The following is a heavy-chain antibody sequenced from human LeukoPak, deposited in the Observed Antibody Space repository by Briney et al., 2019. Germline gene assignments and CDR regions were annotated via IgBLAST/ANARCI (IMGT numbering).Heavy chain of an antibody. CDR2: INPNSGGT. CDR1: GYTFTGYY. CDR3: ASALRYFDWLPYGSGFDY. J-gene: IGHJ4*02. Sequence: ASVKVSCKASGYTFTGYYMHWVRQAPGQGLEWMGWINPNSGGTNYAQKLQGRVTMTRDTSISTAYMELSRLRSDDTAVYYCASALRYFDWLPYGSGFDYWGQGTLVTVSS. V-gene: IGHV1-2*02. D-gene: IGHD3-9*01.